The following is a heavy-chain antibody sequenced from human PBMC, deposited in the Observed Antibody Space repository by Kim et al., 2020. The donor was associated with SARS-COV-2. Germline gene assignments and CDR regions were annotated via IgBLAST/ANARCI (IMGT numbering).Heavy chain of an antibody. CDR1: GFTFTSFW. Sequence: GGSLRLSCAASGFTFTSFWISWVRQAPGKGLEWVATINQNGGKTKYVDSVKGRFTISRDNAKDSVYLQMNNLRAEDRAVYYCAREAWAQGWTDGFDYWGQGTLVTVSS. D-gene: IGHD1-26*01. CDR3: AREAWAQGWTDGFDY. J-gene: IGHJ4*02. V-gene: IGHV3-7*01. CDR2: INQNGGKT.